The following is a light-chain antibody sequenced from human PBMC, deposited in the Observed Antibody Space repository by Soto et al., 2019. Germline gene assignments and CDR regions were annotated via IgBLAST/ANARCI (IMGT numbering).Light chain of an antibody. Sequence: VLPQSPATLPLSPGERATLSCRATQSVSTYLAWCQQKPGQAPRHLIYDAASRSTGIPARFSGSGSGTDVSLTISSLEPEDFAVYYCQQRINWPSITFGQGTRLEIK. CDR2: DAA. V-gene: IGKV3-11*01. CDR3: QQRINWPSIT. CDR1: QSVSTY. J-gene: IGKJ5*01.